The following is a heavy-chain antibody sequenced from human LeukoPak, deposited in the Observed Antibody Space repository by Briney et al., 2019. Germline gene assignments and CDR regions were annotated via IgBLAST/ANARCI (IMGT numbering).Heavy chain of an antibody. CDR3: ARDWVAGVPFDAFDI. CDR2: IKEDGSEK. Sequence: GGSLRLSCVASGFTLSNYWMSWVRQAPGKGLEWVANIKEDGSEKYYVGSVKGRFTISRDNAKNSLYLHMDSLTAEDAAIYYCARDWVAGVPFDAFDIWGQGTMVSVSS. V-gene: IGHV3-7*01. CDR1: GFTLSNYW. D-gene: IGHD3-10*01. J-gene: IGHJ3*02.